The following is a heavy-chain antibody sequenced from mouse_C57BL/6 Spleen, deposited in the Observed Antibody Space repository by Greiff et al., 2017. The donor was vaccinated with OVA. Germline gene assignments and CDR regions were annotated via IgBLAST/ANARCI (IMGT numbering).Heavy chain of an antibody. CDR1: GFSFNTYA. Sequence: EVKLMESGGGLVQPKGSLKLSCAASGFSFNTYAMNWVRQAPGKGLEWVARIRSKSNNYATYYSDSVKDRFTIYRDDSESMLYLQMNNLKTEDTAMYYCERQDSSYQFDYWGQGTTLTVSS. V-gene: IGHV10-1*01. D-gene: IGHD1-1*01. CDR3: ERQDSSYQFDY. CDR2: IRSKSNNYAT. J-gene: IGHJ2*01.